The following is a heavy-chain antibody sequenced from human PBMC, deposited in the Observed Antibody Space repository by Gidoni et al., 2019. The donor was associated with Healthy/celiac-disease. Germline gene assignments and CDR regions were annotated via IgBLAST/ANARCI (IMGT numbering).Heavy chain of an antibody. CDR3: ARDSPTVTTDYYYGMDV. CDR2: ISSSSSYI. J-gene: IGHJ6*02. V-gene: IGHV3-21*01. Sequence: EVQLVESGGGMVKHGGSLRLSCAASGFTFSSYSMNWVRQAPGKGLEWVSSISSSSSYIYYADSVKGRFTISRDNAKNSLYLQMNSLRAEDTAVYYCARDSPTVTTDYYYGMDVWGQGTTVTVSS. CDR1: GFTFSSYS. D-gene: IGHD4-17*01.